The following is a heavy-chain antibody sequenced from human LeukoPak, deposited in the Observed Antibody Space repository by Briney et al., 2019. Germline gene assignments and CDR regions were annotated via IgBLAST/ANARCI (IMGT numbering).Heavy chain of an antibody. CDR1: SFSITDKS. V-gene: IGHV3-53*01. D-gene: IGHD2-21*02. Sequence: GGSLRLSCSASSFSITDKSMTWVRQAPGKGLECVSLIYSGEVTAYGASVRGRFTISTDSGTNTLFLQMDNLRVDDTAVYYCARVVAAIALRDYHYVDVWGKGTTVTVSS. CDR2: IYSGEVT. J-gene: IGHJ6*03. CDR3: ARVVAAIALRDYHYVDV.